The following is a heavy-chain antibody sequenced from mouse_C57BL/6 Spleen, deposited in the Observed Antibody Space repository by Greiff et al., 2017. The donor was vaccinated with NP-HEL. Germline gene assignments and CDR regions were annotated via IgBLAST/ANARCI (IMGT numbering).Heavy chain of an antibody. CDR2: INPGSGGT. CDR1: GYAFTNYL. Sequence: QVQLKQSGAELVRPGTSVKVSCKASGYAFTNYLIEWVKQRPGQGLEWIGVINPGSGGTNYNEKFKGKATLTADKSSSTAYMQLSSLTSEDAAVYFCARGTYEGFAYWGQGTLVTVSA. CDR3: ARGTYEGFAY. J-gene: IGHJ3*01. V-gene: IGHV1-54*01. D-gene: IGHD2-12*01.